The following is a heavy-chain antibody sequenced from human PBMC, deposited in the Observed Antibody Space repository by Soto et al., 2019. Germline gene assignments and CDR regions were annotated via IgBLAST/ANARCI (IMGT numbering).Heavy chain of an antibody. CDR1: GFTFSNYA. D-gene: IGHD3-10*01. J-gene: IGHJ6*02. V-gene: IGHV3-23*01. Sequence: EVQLLESGGGLVQPGGSLRLSCAASGFTFSNYAVSWVRQASGKGLEWVSGISLSGGSTYYPDSVKGRFTISRDNSKNTRYLQMKSLRAEDTAVYYCARVYVPGGYYYYGMDVWGQGTTVTVSS. CDR2: ISLSGGST. CDR3: ARVYVPGGYYYYGMDV.